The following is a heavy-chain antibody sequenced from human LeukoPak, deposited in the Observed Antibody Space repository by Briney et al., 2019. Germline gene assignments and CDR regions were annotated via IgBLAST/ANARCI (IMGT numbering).Heavy chain of an antibody. Sequence: PSETLSLTCAVYGGSFSGYYWSWIRQPPGKGLEWIGEINHSGSTNYNPSLKSRVTISVDTSKNQFSLKLSSVTAADTAVYYYARSSYWYFDLWGRGTLVTVSS. V-gene: IGHV4-34*01. CDR2: INHSGST. D-gene: IGHD2-2*01. J-gene: IGHJ2*01. CDR3: ARSSYWYFDL. CDR1: GGSFSGYY.